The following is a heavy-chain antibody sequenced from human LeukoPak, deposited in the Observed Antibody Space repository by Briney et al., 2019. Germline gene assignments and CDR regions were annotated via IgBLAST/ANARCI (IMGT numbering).Heavy chain of an antibody. Sequence: SETLSLTCTVSGGSISSYYWSWIRQPPGKGLEWIGYIYYSGSTNYNPSLKSRVTISVDTSKNQFSLKLSSVTAADTAVYYCARGKGHFDWLLARYYYYGMDVWGKGTTVTVSS. J-gene: IGHJ6*04. V-gene: IGHV4-59*01. CDR3: ARGKGHFDWLLARYYYYGMDV. CDR2: IYYSGST. D-gene: IGHD3-9*01. CDR1: GGSISSYY.